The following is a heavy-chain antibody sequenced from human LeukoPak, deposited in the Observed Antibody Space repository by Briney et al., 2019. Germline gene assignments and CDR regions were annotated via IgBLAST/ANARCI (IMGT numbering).Heavy chain of an antibody. CDR1: GFTFTNSS. D-gene: IGHD1-1*01. CDR2: IFVGCGHT. CDR3: AADPGTDLDKVILDAFDV. Sequence: SVKVSCKASGFTFTNSSVQWVRQARGHRLEWIGWIFVGCGHTHYAQKFHVRVTSTRDMSTSTAYMELSSLRSEDTAVYYGAADPGTDLDKVILDAFDVWGQGTMVTVSS. J-gene: IGHJ3*01. V-gene: IGHV1-58*01.